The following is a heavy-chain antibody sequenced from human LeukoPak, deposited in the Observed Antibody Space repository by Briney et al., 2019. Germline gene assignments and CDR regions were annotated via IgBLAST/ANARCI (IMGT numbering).Heavy chain of an antibody. CDR1: GFTFSNYG. J-gene: IGHJ4*02. CDR2: IKPDGSDK. Sequence: GGSLRLSCAASGFTFSNYGMHWVRQAPGKGLEWVANIKPDGSDKYYVDSVKGRFFVSRDNTKNLVYLQMSGLRAEDTAVYYCARGILQYWGQGTLVTVSS. CDR3: ARGILQY. V-gene: IGHV3-7*01.